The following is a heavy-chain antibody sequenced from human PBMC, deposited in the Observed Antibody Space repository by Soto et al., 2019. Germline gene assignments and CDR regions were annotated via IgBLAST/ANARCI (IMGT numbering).Heavy chain of an antibody. CDR1: GFTFSSYW. D-gene: IGHD2-2*02. V-gene: IGHV3-74*01. Sequence: PGGSLRLSCAASGFTFSSYWMHWVRQAPGKGLVWVSRINSDGSSTSYADSVKGRFTISRDNAKNTLYLQMNSLRAEDTAVYYCAREGYCSSTSCYTFYYYGMDVWGQGTTVTVSS. CDR3: AREGYCSSTSCYTFYYYGMDV. CDR2: INSDGSST. J-gene: IGHJ6*02.